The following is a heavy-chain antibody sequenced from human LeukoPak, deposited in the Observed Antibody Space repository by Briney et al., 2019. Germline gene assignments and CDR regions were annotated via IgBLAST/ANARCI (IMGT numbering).Heavy chain of an antibody. V-gene: IGHV1-69*01. CDR3: ARLGFRYYYDSSGYYNENDY. CDR2: IIPIFGTA. CDR1: GGTFISYA. Sequence: SVKVSCTASGGTFISYAISWVRQAPGQGLEWMGGIIPIFGTANYAQKSQGRVTITADESTSTAYMELSSLRSEDTAVYYCARLGFRYYYDSSGYYNENDYWGQGTLVTVSS. D-gene: IGHD3-22*01. J-gene: IGHJ4*02.